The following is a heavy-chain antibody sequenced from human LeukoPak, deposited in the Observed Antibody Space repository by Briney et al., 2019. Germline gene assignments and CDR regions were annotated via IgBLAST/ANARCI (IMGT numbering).Heavy chain of an antibody. J-gene: IGHJ1*01. D-gene: IGHD6-13*01. CDR1: GFTFSSYS. CDR2: ISSSSSTI. CDR3: ARGGSSRFLQYFQH. V-gene: IGHV3-48*01. Sequence: GGSLRLSCAASGFTFSSYSMNWVRQAPGKGLEWVSYISSSSSTIYYADSVKGRFTISRDNAKNSLYLQMNSLRAEDTAVYYCARGGSSRFLQYFQHWGQGTLVTVSS.